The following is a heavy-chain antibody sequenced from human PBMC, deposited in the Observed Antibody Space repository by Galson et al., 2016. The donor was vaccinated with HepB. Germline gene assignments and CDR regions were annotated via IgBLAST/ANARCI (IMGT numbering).Heavy chain of an antibody. CDR2: LFPSFGTA. Sequence: SVTVSYLASVGTLRTDPITGLRQAPGQGLAWMGGLFPSFGTATYAHYFQGRVTISADESTSTAYLKLSSVTAEDTAVYYCARGEGQWQEDLFHYWGQGTLVTVSS. V-gene: IGHV1-69*13. CDR1: VGTLRTDP. CDR3: ARGEGQWQEDLFHY. D-gene: IGHD6-19*01. J-gene: IGHJ4*02.